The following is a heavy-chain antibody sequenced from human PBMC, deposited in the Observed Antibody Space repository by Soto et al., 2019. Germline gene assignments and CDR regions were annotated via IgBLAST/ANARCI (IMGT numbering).Heavy chain of an antibody. J-gene: IGHJ4*02. D-gene: IGHD3-10*01. Sequence: SSETLSLTCTVSGGSISSSSYYWGWIRQPPGKGLEWIGSIYYSGSTYYNPSLKSRVTISVDTSKNQFSLKLSSVTAADTAVYYCARHMTMVRGTPLFHFEYWGQGTLVTVSS. V-gene: IGHV4-39*01. CDR1: GGSISSSSYY. CDR3: ARHMTMVRGTPLFHFEY. CDR2: IYYSGST.